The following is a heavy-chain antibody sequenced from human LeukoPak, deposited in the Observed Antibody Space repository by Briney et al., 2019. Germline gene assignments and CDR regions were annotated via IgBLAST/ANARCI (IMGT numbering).Heavy chain of an antibody. J-gene: IGHJ4*02. Sequence: GGSLRLSCAASGFSFIDYYMSWLRQAPGKGLEWVSYMDDSGRIIYYGGSVKGRFTISRDNARNSLFLQMNRLTAEDTAIYYCAKGYDNSGYFAYWGEGTLVTVSS. D-gene: IGHD3-22*01. V-gene: IGHV3-11*04. CDR1: GFSFIDYY. CDR3: AKGYDNSGYFAY. CDR2: MDDSGRII.